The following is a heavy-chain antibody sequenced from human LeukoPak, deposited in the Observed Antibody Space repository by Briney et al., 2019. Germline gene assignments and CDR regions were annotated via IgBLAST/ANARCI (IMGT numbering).Heavy chain of an antibody. Sequence: ASVKVSCKASGYTFTGYYMHWVRQAPGQGLEWMGWINPNSGGTNYAQKFQGRVTMTRDTSISTAYVELSRLRSDDTAVYYCARVMTGYSYGFDAFDIWGQGTMVTVSS. D-gene: IGHD5-18*01. V-gene: IGHV1-2*02. CDR2: INPNSGGT. CDR1: GYTFTGYY. J-gene: IGHJ3*02. CDR3: ARVMTGYSYGFDAFDI.